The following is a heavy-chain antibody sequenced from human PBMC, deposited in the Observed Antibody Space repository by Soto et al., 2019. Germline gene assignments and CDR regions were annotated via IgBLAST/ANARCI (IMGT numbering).Heavy chain of an antibody. CDR2: SNHSGST. CDR1: GGSFSGYY. V-gene: IGHV4-34*01. Sequence: QVQLQQWGAGLLKPSETLSLTCAVYGGSFSGYYWSWIRQPPGKGLEWIGESNHSGSTNYNPSLKSRVTISVDTSKNQFSLKLSSVTAADTAVYYCARGDIVVVPAAPPGGDVWGQGTTVTVSS. CDR3: ARGDIVVVPAAPPGGDV. D-gene: IGHD2-2*01. J-gene: IGHJ6*02.